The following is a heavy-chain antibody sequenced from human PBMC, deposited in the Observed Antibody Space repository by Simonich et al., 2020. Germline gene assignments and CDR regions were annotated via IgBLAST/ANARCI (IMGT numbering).Heavy chain of an antibody. CDR3: ARAYSSSWYNWFDP. J-gene: IGHJ5*02. D-gene: IGHD6-13*01. CDR2: KWYDGSNK. Sequence: QVQLVESGGGVVQPGRSLRLSCAASGFTFSSYGMHWVRQAPGKGLEWVAVKWYDGSNKYYADSVKGRVTISRDNSKNTLYLQMNSLRAEDTAVYYCARAYSSSWYNWFDPWGQGTLVTVSS. V-gene: IGHV3-33*01. CDR1: GFTFSSYG.